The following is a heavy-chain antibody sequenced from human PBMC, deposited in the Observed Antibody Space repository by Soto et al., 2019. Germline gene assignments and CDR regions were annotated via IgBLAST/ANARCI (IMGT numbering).Heavy chain of an antibody. D-gene: IGHD1-1*01. CDR3: AKGPGWPQPYYFDY. CDR1: GFTFSSYG. CDR2: ISYDGSNK. Sequence: PGGSLRLSCAASGFTFSSYGMHWVRQAPGKGLEWVAVISYDGSNKYYADSVKGRFTISRDNSKNTLYLQMNSLRAEDTAVYYCAKGPGWPQPYYFDYWGQGTLVTVSS. V-gene: IGHV3-30*18. J-gene: IGHJ4*02.